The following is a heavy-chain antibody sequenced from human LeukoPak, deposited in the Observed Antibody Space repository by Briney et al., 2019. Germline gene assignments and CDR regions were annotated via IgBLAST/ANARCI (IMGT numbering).Heavy chain of an antibody. CDR1: GGSISSGDYY. CDR3: ARSIAAAGTNWFDP. D-gene: IGHD6-13*01. J-gene: IGHJ5*02. V-gene: IGHV4-30-4*01. CDR2: IYYSGST. Sequence: PSQTLSLTCTVSGGSISSGDYYWSWIRQPPGKGLEWIGYIYYSGSTYYNPSLKSRVTISVDTSKNQFSLKLSSVTAADTAVYYCARSIAAAGTNWFDPWGQGTLVTVSS.